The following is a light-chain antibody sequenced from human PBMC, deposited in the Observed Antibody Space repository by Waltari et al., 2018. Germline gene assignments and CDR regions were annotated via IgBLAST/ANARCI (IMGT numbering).Light chain of an antibody. CDR2: YKSDSDK. CDR3: MIWHGSAAV. CDR1: SGINVGTYR. V-gene: IGLV5-45*03. Sequence: QAVLTQPSSLSATPGASASLTCTLRSGINVGTYRIYWYQQKPGSPPQYLLRYKSDSDKQQGSGVPSRFSGSKCVSANAGILRISGLQSEDGADYYCMIWHGSAAVFGGGTQLTVL. J-gene: IGLJ7*01.